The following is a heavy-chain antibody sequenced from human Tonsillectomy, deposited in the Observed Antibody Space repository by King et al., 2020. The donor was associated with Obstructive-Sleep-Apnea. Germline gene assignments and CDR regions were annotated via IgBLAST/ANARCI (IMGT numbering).Heavy chain of an antibody. CDR3: TTEECSAGTCYGFHFDY. CDR2: IRRKAYGVTT. V-gene: IGHV3-49*03. J-gene: IGHJ4*02. CDR1: GFSFGDYV. Sequence: VQLVESGGGLVQPGRSLRLSCTASGFSFGDYVMSWFRQAPGKGLEWVGFIRRKAYGVTTEYAASVKGRFTISRDDSKSIAYLHMNSLKTEDTAVYYCTTEECSAGTCYGFHFDYWGQGTLVTVSS. D-gene: IGHD2-15*01.